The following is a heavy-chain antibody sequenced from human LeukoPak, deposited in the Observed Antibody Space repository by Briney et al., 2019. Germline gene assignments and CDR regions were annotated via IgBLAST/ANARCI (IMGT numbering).Heavy chain of an antibody. V-gene: IGHV3-21*01. CDR1: GFTFSSYG. J-gene: IGHJ6*02. CDR3: AEMDV. CDR2: IDNSSTYI. Sequence: NPGGSLRLSCAASGFTFSSYGMPWVRQAPGKGLEWVSSIDNSSTYIYYAASVKGRFTISRDNAKNSLYLQMNSLRVEDTAVYYCAEMDVWGQGTTVTASS.